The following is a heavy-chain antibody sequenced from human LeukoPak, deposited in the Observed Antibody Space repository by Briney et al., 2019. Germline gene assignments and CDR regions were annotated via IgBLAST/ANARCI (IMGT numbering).Heavy chain of an antibody. CDR1: GFTFSSYA. V-gene: IGHV3-23*01. J-gene: IGHJ4*02. D-gene: IGHD7-27*01. CDR3: SRDYGPKLGLDS. Sequence: HPGGSLRLSCAASGFTFSSYAMSWVRQAPGKGLEWVSAISGSGGSTYYADSVKGRFTISRDNSKNTLYLQMNSLRGEDTAVYYCSRDYGPKLGLDSWGRGTLVTVSS. CDR2: ISGSGGST.